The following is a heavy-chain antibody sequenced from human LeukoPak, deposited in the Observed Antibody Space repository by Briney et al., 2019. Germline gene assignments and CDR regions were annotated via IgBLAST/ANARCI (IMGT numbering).Heavy chain of an antibody. CDR1: GFTFSSYA. CDR3: AKDLTYYYDISGSYYGYYFDY. Sequence: GGSLRLSCAASGFTFSSYAMSWVRQAPGKGLEWVSAISGSGDNTYYADSVKGRFTISRDNSKNTLYLQMNSLRPEDTAVYYCAKDLTYYYDISGSYYGYYFDYWGQGTLVTVSS. D-gene: IGHD3-22*01. J-gene: IGHJ4*02. V-gene: IGHV3-23*01. CDR2: ISGSGDNT.